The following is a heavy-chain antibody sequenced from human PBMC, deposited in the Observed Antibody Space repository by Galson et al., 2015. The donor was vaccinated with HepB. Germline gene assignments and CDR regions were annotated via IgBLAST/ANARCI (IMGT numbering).Heavy chain of an antibody. J-gene: IGHJ4*02. Sequence: QSGAEVKKPGESLKISCKGSGYNFASYWIGWVRQMPGKGLEWMGIINPGDSDTRYGPSFQGQVTISADRSISTAYVQWSGLKASDTAIYYCVRGTFGYKYDYWGQGTVVTVSS. V-gene: IGHV5-51*03. CDR3: VRGTFGYKYDY. CDR2: INPGDSDT. CDR1: GYNFASYW. D-gene: IGHD5-24*01.